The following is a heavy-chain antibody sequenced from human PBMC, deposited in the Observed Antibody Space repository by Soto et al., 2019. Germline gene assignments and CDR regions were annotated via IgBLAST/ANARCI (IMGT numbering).Heavy chain of an antibody. J-gene: IGHJ1*01. Sequence: GSSVKVSCKESGCTFTNYDMHWVRQAPGQELEWMGVIDYSGATPTYAQKFQGRVTMARDTSTSTVYVELSSLTSEDTAVYYCSIGGRYWDRLESHAYWGRRSFVPVSS. CDR1: GCTFTNYD. CDR2: IDYSGATP. V-gene: IGHV1-46*03. D-gene: IGHD3-16*01. CDR3: SIGGRYWDRLESHAY.